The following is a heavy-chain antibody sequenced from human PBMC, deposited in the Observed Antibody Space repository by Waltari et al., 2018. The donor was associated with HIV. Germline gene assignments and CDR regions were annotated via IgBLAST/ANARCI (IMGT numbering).Heavy chain of an antibody. CDR3: TRDAASSGYWYFDL. V-gene: IGHV1-2*02. Sequence: QVQLVQSGTEVKKPGASVKVSCKASGYTFTGYYMHWVRQAPGQGLEWMGWINPNSGGTKYAQNFQGRVTVTRDTSISTAYMELSRLRSDDTAVYYCTRDAASSGYWYFDLWGRGTLVTVSS. CDR2: INPNSGGT. D-gene: IGHD3-10*01. CDR1: GYTFTGYY. J-gene: IGHJ2*01.